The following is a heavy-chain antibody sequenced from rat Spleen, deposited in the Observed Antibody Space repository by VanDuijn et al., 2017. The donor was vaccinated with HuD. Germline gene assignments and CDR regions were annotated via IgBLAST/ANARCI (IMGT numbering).Heavy chain of an antibody. J-gene: IGHJ1*01. CDR1: GFTFSDYS. CDR2: INYEGVKT. D-gene: IGHD2-1*01. Sequence: EVQLVESGGGLVQPGRSLKLSCAASGFTFSDYSMAWVRQAPKKGPEWVATINYEGVKTYYRDSVKGRFTISRDNAKSTLFLQMDSLRSEDTATYYCARHGDTYWYFDFWGPGTMVTVSS. CDR3: ARHGDTYWYFDF. V-gene: IGHV5-7*01.